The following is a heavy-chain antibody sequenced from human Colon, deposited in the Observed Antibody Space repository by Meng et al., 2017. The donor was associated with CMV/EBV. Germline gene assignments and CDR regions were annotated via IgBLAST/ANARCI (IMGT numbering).Heavy chain of an antibody. CDR1: GFTFSSYW. CDR3: AKVGIDYDVLTGYYYHYGLDV. CDR2: INSDGSST. J-gene: IGHJ6*02. V-gene: IGHV3-74*01. D-gene: IGHD3-9*01. Sequence: GGSLRLSCAASGFTFSSYWMHWVRQAPGKGLVWVSRINSDGSSTSYADSVKGRFTISRDNAKNSLYLQMNSLRAEDTAVYYCAKVGIDYDVLTGYYYHYGLDVWGQGTTVTVSS.